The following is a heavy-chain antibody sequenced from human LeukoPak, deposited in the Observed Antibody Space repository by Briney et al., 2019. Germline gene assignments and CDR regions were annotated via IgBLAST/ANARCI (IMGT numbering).Heavy chain of an antibody. CDR1: GGSFSGYY. Sequence: SETLSLTCVVYGGSFSGYYWTWIRQPPGKGLEWIGYIYHSGHTMSNPSLKSRVSLSLDTSNNQFSLKLSSVTAADTAVYYCARHPFQYPFDHWGQGTVVSVSS. CDR3: ARHPFQYPFDH. CDR2: IYHSGHT. D-gene: IGHD2/OR15-2a*01. J-gene: IGHJ5*02. V-gene: IGHV4-59*08.